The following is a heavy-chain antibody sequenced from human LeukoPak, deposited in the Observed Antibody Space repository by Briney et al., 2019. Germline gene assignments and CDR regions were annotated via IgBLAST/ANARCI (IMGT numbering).Heavy chain of an antibody. Sequence: GGSLRLSCAASGFTFSSYEMNWVRQAPGKGLEWVSYISSSGSTIYYADSVKGRFTISRDNAKNSLYLQMNSLRAEDTAVYYCAKGKDSSGWYLVFDYWGQGTLVTVSS. J-gene: IGHJ4*02. CDR2: ISSSGSTI. CDR1: GFTFSSYE. CDR3: AKGKDSSGWYLVFDY. D-gene: IGHD6-19*01. V-gene: IGHV3-48*03.